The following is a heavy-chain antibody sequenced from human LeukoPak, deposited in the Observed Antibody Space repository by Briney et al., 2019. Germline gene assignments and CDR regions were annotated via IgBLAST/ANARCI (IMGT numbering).Heavy chain of an antibody. Sequence: GGSLRLSCAASGFTVSSNYMSWVRQAPGKGLEWVSVIYSGGSTYYADSVKGRFTISRDNSKNTLYLQMNSLRAEDTAVYYCAKGGVYDSSGYYYRQYNWFDPWGQGTLVTVSS. CDR3: AKGGVYDSSGYYYRQYNWFDP. D-gene: IGHD3-22*01. V-gene: IGHV3-53*01. CDR2: IYSGGST. J-gene: IGHJ5*02. CDR1: GFTVSSNY.